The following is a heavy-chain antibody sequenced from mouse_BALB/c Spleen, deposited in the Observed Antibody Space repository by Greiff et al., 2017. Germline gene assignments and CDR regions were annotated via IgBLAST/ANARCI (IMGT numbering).Heavy chain of an antibody. V-gene: IGHV3-6*02. Sequence: EVQLQQSGPGLVKPSQSLSLTCSVTGYSITSGYYWNWIRQFPGNKLEWMGYISYDGSNNYNPSLKNRISITDTSKNQFFLKLNSVTTEDTATYYCARDYGSSYWYFDVWGAGTTVTVSS. J-gene: IGHJ1*01. D-gene: IGHD1-1*01. CDR3: ARDYGSSYWYFDV. CDR2: ISYDGSN. CDR1: GYSITSGYY.